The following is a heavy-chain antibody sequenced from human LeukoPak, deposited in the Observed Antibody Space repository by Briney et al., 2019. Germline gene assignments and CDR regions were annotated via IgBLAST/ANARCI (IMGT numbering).Heavy chain of an antibody. V-gene: IGHV3-23*01. CDR3: AKRAGYNSNYFDY. CDR2: ISGSGSST. D-gene: IGHD5-24*01. J-gene: IGHJ4*02. CDR1: GFTFNSYA. Sequence: GGALGLSCAASGFTFNSYAMSWVRQAPGRGLEWVSAISGSGSSTYYADSVKGRFTISRDNSRNTLSLQMNSLRAEDTAVYYCAKRAGYNSNYFDYWGQGTLVTVSS.